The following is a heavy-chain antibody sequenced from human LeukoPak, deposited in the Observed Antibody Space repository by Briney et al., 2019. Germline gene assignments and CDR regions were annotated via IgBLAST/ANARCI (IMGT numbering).Heavy chain of an antibody. V-gene: IGHV3-23*01. CDR1: GFTLSSYA. D-gene: IGHD3-16*01. CDR2: ISGSGGST. Sequence: PGGSLRLSCAASGFTLSSYAMSWVRRAPGKGLEWVSAISGSGGSTYYADSVKGRFTISRDNSKNTLYLQMNSLRAEDTAVYYCAKGRYVWGKYYFDYWGQGTLVTVSS. CDR3: AKGRYVWGKYYFDY. J-gene: IGHJ4*02.